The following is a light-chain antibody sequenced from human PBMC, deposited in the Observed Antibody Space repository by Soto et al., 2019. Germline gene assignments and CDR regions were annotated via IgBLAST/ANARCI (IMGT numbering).Light chain of an antibody. J-gene: IGKJ4*01. V-gene: IGKV3-15*01. CDR1: QSVSSN. CDR3: QQRSNWLP. Sequence: IVVTQSPATLSVSPGERATLSCRASQSVSSNLAWYQQKPGQAPRLLIYGAYTRATGIPARFSASGSGTEFTLTISSLEPEDFAVHYCQQRSNWLPFGGATKV. CDR2: GAY.